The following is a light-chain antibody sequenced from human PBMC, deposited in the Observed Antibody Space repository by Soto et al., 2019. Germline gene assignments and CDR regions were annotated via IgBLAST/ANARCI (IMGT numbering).Light chain of an antibody. CDR3: QQYHTTPLS. V-gene: IGKV4-1*01. CDR1: QSVLYSSNNKNY. Sequence: DIVMTQSPDSLAVSLGERATINCKSSQSVLYSSNNKNYFAWYQQKPGQPPKLLIYWASTRESGVPDRFSGSGSGTDFTLTISSLQAEDVAVYYCQQYHTTPLSFGPGTKVDIK. J-gene: IGKJ3*01. CDR2: WAS.